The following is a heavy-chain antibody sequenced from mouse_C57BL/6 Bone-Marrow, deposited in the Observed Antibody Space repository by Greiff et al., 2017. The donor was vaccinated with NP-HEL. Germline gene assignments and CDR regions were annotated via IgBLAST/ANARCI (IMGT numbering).Heavy chain of an antibody. CDR3: ARSIYYDYADDPFYAMDY. CDR1: GFTFTDYY. D-gene: IGHD2-4*01. Sequence: EVQGVESGGGLVQPGGSLSLSCAASGFTFTDYYMNWVRQPPGKALAWLGFIRNKASGYTTEYSASVKGRFTISRANSQSILYLQMNALRAEDSATYYCARSIYYDYADDPFYAMDYWGQGTSVTVSS. J-gene: IGHJ4*01. CDR2: IRNKASGYTT. V-gene: IGHV7-3*01.